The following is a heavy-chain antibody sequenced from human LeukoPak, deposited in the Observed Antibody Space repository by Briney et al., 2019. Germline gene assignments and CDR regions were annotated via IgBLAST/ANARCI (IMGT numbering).Heavy chain of an antibody. V-gene: IGHV3-23*01. CDR1: GVTFSSYA. D-gene: IGHD3-22*01. Sequence: PGGSLRLSCAASGVTFSSYAMSWVRQAPGKGLEWVSAISGSGGSTYYADSVKGRFTISRDNSKNTLYLQMNSLRAEDTAVYYCAKVERVIVVVITTDYYFDYWGQGTLVTVSS. CDR2: ISGSGGST. CDR3: AKVERVIVVVITTDYYFDY. J-gene: IGHJ4*02.